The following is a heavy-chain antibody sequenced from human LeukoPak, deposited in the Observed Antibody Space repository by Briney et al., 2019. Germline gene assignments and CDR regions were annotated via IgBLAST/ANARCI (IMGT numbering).Heavy chain of an antibody. D-gene: IGHD2-8*01. Sequence: PSETLSLTCAVFGGSFSGYCWSWIRQHPGKGLEWIGYIYYSGSTYYNPSLKSRVTISVDTSKNQFSLKLNSVTAADTAVYYCARLYDSFRAFDIWGQGTNITVSS. V-gene: IGHV4-31*11. J-gene: IGHJ3*02. CDR3: ARLYDSFRAFDI. CDR2: IYYSGST. CDR1: GGSFSGYC.